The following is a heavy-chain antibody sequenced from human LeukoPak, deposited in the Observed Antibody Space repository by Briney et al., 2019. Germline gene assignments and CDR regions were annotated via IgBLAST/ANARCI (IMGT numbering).Heavy chain of an antibody. CDR1: GYSISSGYY. V-gene: IGHV4-38-2*01. CDR2: IYHSGST. Sequence: PSETLSLTCAVSGYSISSGYYWGWIRQPPGKGLEWIGSIYHSGSTYYNPSPKSRVTISVDTSKNQFSLKLSSVTAADTAVYYCARQSRYYDSSGYYDPWDAFDIWGQGTMVTVSS. D-gene: IGHD3-22*01. CDR3: ARQSRYYDSSGYYDPWDAFDI. J-gene: IGHJ3*02.